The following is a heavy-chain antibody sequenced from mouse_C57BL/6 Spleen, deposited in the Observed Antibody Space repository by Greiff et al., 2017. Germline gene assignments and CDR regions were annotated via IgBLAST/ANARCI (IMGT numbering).Heavy chain of an antibody. V-gene: IGHV1-64*01. CDR2: IHPNSGST. CDR3: ARWGWYDGYSYYFDY. CDR1: GYTFTSYW. D-gene: IGHD2-3*01. J-gene: IGHJ2*01. Sequence: QVQLQQPGAELVKPGASVKLSCKASGYTFTSYWTHWVKQRPGQGLEWIGMIHPNSGSTNYNEKFKSKATLTVDKSSSTAYMQLSSLTSEDSAVYYCARWGWYDGYSYYFDYWGQGTTLTVSS.